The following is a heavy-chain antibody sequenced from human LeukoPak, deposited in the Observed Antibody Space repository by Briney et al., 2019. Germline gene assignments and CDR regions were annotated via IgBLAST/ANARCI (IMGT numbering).Heavy chain of an antibody. CDR1: GVTFSSYG. CDR2: ISSDGTKK. D-gene: IGHD6-19*01. J-gene: IGHJ4*02. V-gene: IGHV3-30*18. CDR3: AKGWVRAVAGTSY. Sequence: HGRSLRLSCAASGVTFSSYGMHWVRQAPGKGLEWVAFISSDGTKKDYADSVKGRFTISRDNSKNTLFLQMNRLSAEDAAVYYCAKGWVRAVAGTSYWGQGTLVTVSS.